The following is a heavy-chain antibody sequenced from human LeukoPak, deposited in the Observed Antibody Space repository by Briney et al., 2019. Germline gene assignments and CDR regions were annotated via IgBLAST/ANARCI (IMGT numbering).Heavy chain of an antibody. CDR2: IYPNSGDT. Sequence: ASVKVSCKASGYTFSGYYMHWVRQAPGQGLEWMGWIYPNSGDTKYAQKFQGRVTMTRDTSTSTAYMELRRLRSDDTAVYYCAIWVNDAFDIWGKGTMVTVSS. V-gene: IGHV1-2*02. D-gene: IGHD2-21*01. CDR1: GYTFSGYY. CDR3: AIWVNDAFDI. J-gene: IGHJ3*02.